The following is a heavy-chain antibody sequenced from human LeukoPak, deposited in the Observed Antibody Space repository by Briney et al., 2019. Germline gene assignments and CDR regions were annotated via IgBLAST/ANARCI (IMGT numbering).Heavy chain of an antibody. CDR3: AKSHDSSGSDY. D-gene: IGHD3-22*01. CDR1: GFTFSSYS. CDR2: ISSSSGYI. Sequence: GGSLRLSCAASGFTFSSYSMNWVRQAPGKGLEWVASISSSSGYIYYADSVKGRFTISRDNAKNALYLQMSSLRAEDTAVYYCAKSHDSSGSDYWGQGTLVTVSS. J-gene: IGHJ4*02. V-gene: IGHV3-21*01.